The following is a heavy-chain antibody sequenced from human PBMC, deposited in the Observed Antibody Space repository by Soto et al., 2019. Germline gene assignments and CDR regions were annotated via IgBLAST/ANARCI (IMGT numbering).Heavy chain of an antibody. J-gene: IGHJ4*02. CDR1: GGSGYDFY. D-gene: IGHD3-10*02. CDR2: IYNNGRT. CDR3: ARGHGIYVRFDS. V-gene: IGHV4-59*02. Sequence: NPSETLSLTCRVSGGSGYDFYWNWPRQTPGKGLEWIGNIYNNGRTNYNPSLKNRVTISIDTSKNQFSLHLSSVTTADTAMYFCARGHGIYVRFDSWGRGTLVTVS.